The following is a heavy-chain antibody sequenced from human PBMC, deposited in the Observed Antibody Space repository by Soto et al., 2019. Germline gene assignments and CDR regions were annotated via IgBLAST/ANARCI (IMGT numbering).Heavy chain of an antibody. CDR1: GFTFSSYG. V-gene: IGHV3-33*01. CDR2: IWYDGSNK. Sequence: PGGSLRLSCAASGFTFSSYGMHWVRQAPGKGLEWVAVIWYDGSNKYYADSVKGRFTISRDNSKNTLYLQMNSLRAEDTAVYYCARDRDKRYCSGGSCRSYDAFDIWGQGTMVTVSS. D-gene: IGHD2-15*01. CDR3: ARDRDKRYCSGGSCRSYDAFDI. J-gene: IGHJ3*02.